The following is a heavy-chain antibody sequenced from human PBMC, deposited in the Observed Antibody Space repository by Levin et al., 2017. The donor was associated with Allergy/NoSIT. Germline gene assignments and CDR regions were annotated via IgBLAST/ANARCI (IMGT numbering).Heavy chain of an antibody. J-gene: IGHJ6*02. D-gene: IGHD6-13*01. CDR1: GYTFTSYD. Sequence: GESLKISCKASGYTFTSYDINWVRQATGQGLEWMGWMNPNSGNTGYAQKFQGRVTMTRNTSISTAYMELSSLRSEDTAVYYCASSPIAAAGAYYYYGMDVWGQGTTVTVSS. CDR3: ASSPIAAAGAYYYYGMDV. CDR2: MNPNSGNT. V-gene: IGHV1-8*01.